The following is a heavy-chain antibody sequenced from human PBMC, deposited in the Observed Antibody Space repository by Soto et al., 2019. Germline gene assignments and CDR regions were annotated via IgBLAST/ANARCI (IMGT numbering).Heavy chain of an antibody. V-gene: IGHV4-4*02. CDR2: IYHSGST. CDR1: SGSISSSNW. D-gene: IGHD3-10*01. CDR3: ARGLYYYCSGSYYRGPWFDP. Sequence: QVQLQESGPGLVKPSGTLSLTCAVSSGSISSSNWWSWVRQPPGKGLEWIGEIYHSGSTNYNPSLKSRVTISVDKSKNQFSLKLSSVTAADTAVYYCARGLYYYCSGSYYRGPWFDPWGQGTLVTVSS. J-gene: IGHJ5*02.